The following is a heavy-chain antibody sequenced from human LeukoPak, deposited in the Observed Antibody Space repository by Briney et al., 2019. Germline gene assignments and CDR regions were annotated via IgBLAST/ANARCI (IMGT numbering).Heavy chain of an antibody. CDR3: AREGRRWLQLQV. J-gene: IGHJ3*01. D-gene: IGHD5-24*01. CDR1: GFAFSRYW. V-gene: IGHV3-74*01. Sequence: PGGSLRLSCAASGFAFSRYWMHWVRQAPGKGLVWVSRINTDGSSTSYADSVKGRFTISRDNAKNTLYLQMDSLRAEDTAVYYCAREGRRWLQLQVWGQGTMVTVSS. CDR2: INTDGSST.